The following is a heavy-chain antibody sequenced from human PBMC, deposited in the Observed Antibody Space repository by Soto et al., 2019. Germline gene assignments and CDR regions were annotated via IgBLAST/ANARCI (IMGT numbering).Heavy chain of an antibody. V-gene: IGHV3-21*01. CDR1: GFTFSSYS. J-gene: IGHJ4*02. CDR3: ARGLDIVLMVYAIGRFDY. CDR2: ISSSSSYI. D-gene: IGHD2-8*01. Sequence: PGGSLRLSCAASGFTFSSYSMNLVRPAPGKGLEWVSSISSSSSYIYYADSVKGRFTISRDNAKNSLYLQMNSLRAEDTAVYYCARGLDIVLMVYAIGRFDYWGQGTLVTVSS.